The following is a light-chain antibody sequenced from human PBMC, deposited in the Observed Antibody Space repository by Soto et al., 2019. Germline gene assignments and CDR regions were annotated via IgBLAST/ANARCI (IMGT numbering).Light chain of an antibody. CDR1: SSNIGSKA. Sequence: QSVLIQPPSASGTPGQRVTISCSGSSSNIGSKAVNWFQQLPGTAPRLLIYSDNQRPSGVPDRFSGSKSGTSASLAISGLQSDDEADFYCAAWDDSLQAWVFGGGTKLTVL. CDR2: SDN. J-gene: IGLJ3*02. V-gene: IGLV1-44*01. CDR3: AAWDDSLQAWV.